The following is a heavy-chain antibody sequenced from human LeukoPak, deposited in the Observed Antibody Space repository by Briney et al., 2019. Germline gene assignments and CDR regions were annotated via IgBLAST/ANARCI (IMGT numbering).Heavy chain of an antibody. CDR1: GFTVSSSY. CDR2: IYSGGST. Sequence: PGGSLRLSCAASGFTVSSSYMSWVRQAPGKGLEWVSVIYSGGSTYYADSVKGRFTISRDNSKNTLYLQMNSLRAEDTAVYYCARDSYSSGWYGTRFDYWGQGTLVTVSS. D-gene: IGHD6-19*01. CDR3: ARDSYSSGWYGTRFDY. J-gene: IGHJ4*02. V-gene: IGHV3-53*01.